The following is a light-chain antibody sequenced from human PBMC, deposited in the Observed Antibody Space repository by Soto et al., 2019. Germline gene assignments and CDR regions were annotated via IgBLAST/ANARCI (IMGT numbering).Light chain of an antibody. Sequence: QSVLTQPASVSGPPGQSITISCTGTSSDVGGYGSVSWYQQHPGKAPKLMIYEVSNRPSGVSNRFSGSKSGNTASLTISGLQAEDDADYYCSSYALLFGTGTKVTVL. CDR2: EVS. J-gene: IGLJ1*01. CDR1: SSDVGGYGS. V-gene: IGLV2-14*01. CDR3: SSYALL.